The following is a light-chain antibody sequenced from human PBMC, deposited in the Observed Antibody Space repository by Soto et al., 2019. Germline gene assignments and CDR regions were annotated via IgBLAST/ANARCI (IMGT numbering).Light chain of an antibody. CDR3: QQYVLPAFA. CDR1: QSVSKWY. J-gene: IGKJ2*01. V-gene: IGKV3-20*01. Sequence: DIVLTQSPGTLSLSPGERATLSCRASQSVSKWYVAWYQVKPGRAPRLVLYGASSRATVIPDRFSGGGSGTAVPLSISRMEPEAFAVYYCQQYVLPAFAFGRGTKVEIK. CDR2: GAS.